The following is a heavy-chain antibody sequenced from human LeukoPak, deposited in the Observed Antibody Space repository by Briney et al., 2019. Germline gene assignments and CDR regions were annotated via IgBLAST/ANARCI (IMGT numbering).Heavy chain of an antibody. J-gene: IGHJ4*02. CDR2: IIPIFGTA. CDR3: AKGPSRYYDSSGYFWFDY. Sequence: SVKVSCKASGGTFSSYAISWVRQAPGQGLEWMGGIIPIFGTANYAQKFQGRVTITADESTSTAYMELSSLRSEDTAVYYCAKGPSRYYDSSGYFWFDYWGQGTLVTVSS. V-gene: IGHV1-69*13. D-gene: IGHD3-22*01. CDR1: GGTFSSYA.